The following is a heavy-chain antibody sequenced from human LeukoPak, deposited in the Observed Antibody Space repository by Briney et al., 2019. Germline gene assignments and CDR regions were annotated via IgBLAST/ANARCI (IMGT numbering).Heavy chain of an antibody. V-gene: IGHV3-48*02. D-gene: IGHD3-10*01. Sequence: GGSLRLSCAASGFTFSSHSMKGVRQAPGKGLEWVSYISTSSTTILYADSVKGRFTISRDNAKNSLYLQMNSLRDEDTAVYYCARDRAWASDIWGQGTMVTVSS. CDR1: GFTFSSHS. J-gene: IGHJ3*02. CDR3: ARDRAWASDI. CDR2: ISTSSTTI.